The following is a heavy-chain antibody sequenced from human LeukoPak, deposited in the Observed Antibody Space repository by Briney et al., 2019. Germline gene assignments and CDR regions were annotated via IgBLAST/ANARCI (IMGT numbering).Heavy chain of an antibody. V-gene: IGHV3-15*01. J-gene: IGHJ4*02. CDR2: IKSKTDGGTT. Sequence: GGSLRLSCAASGFTFSNAWMSWVRQAPGKGLEWVGRIKSKTDGGTTDYAAPVKGRFTISRDDSKNTLYLQMNSLKTQDTAVYYCTTETPTYYDFWSGYLQPTFDYWGQGTLVTVSS. CDR3: TTETPTYYDFWSGYLQPTFDY. CDR1: GFTFSNAW. D-gene: IGHD3-3*01.